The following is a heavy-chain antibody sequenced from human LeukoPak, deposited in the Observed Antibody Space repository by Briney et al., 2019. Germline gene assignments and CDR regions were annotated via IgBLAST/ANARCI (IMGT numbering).Heavy chain of an antibody. CDR2: ISAYNGDT. V-gene: IGHV1-18*01. J-gene: IGHJ3*02. CDR3: ARGAYYSGDYSSSDAFDI. CDR1: GFTFVSYG. Sequence: ASVKVSCKASGFTFVSYGFSWVRQAPGQGLEWMGWISAYNGDTDYAQRFQGRVTMTTDTSTTTSYMELRGLRSDDTAVYYCARGAYYSGDYSSSDAFDIWGRGTMISVSS. D-gene: IGHD2-21*02.